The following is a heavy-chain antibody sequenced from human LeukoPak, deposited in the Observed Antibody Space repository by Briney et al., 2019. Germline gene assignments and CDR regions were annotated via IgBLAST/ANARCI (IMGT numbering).Heavy chain of an antibody. CDR2: FYDGGSI. V-gene: IGHV4-39*01. D-gene: IGHD3-10*01. J-gene: IGHJ4*02. CDR3: GRPYRVYGHFPFDY. Sequence: SETLSLTCTVSGASISGSPYYWGWIRQSPGKGLEWIGSFYDGGSIYYNPSLESRVIVSVDTSKNQFSLNMRSVTAADTAMYYCGRPYRVYGHFPFDYWGQGTLVTVSS. CDR1: GASISGSPYY.